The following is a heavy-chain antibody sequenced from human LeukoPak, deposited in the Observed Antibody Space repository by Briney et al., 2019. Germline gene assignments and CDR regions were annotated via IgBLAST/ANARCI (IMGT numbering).Heavy chain of an antibody. J-gene: IGHJ4*02. CDR2: IIPILGIA. V-gene: IGHV1-69*04. D-gene: IGHD5-12*01. CDR1: GGTFSSYA. CDR3: ARDTLTAGYSGYDYSDY. Sequence: ASVKVSCKASGGTFSSYAISWVRQAPGRGLEWMGRIIPILGIANYAQKFQGRVTITADKSTSTAYMELSSLRSEDTAVYYCARDTLTAGYSGYDYSDYWGQGTLVTVSS.